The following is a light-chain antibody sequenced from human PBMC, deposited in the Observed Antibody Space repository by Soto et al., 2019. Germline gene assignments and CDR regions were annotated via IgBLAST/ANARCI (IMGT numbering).Light chain of an antibody. J-gene: IGLJ2*01. CDR1: SSDIGGYNY. CDR2: DVS. V-gene: IGLV2-14*01. Sequence: QSALTQPASMSGSPRQSITISCTGTSSDIGGYNYISWYQQLPGIAPKFIIYDVSNRPSGVSNRFSGSSSGNTDSLTISGLQAEYEADYYCSSYPSSSTVIFGGGTKLTVL. CDR3: SSYPSSSTVI.